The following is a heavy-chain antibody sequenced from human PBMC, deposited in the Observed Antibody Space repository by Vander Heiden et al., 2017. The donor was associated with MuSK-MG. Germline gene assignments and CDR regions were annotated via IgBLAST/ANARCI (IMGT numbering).Heavy chain of an antibody. V-gene: IGHV4-34*01. J-gene: IGHJ4*02. D-gene: IGHD4-17*01. CDR3: ATVLANDDGGNRYFDY. CDR1: GGSFSGYY. Sequence: QVQLQQWGAGLLKPSETLSLTCAVYGGSFSGYYWSWIRQPPGKKLEWIGEINHSGSTKYNPSLKSRVTISVDTSKNQCSLKLSSVTAAETAVYYCATVLANDDGGNRYFDYWGQGTLVTVSS. CDR2: INHSGST.